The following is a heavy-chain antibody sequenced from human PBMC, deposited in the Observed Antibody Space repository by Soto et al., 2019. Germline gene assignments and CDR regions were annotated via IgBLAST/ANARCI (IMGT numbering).Heavy chain of an antibody. V-gene: IGHV4-59*01. CDR1: GDSINSYY. CDR2: IYHSGST. CDR3: ARQLTTPPLTFDY. D-gene: IGHD4-17*01. J-gene: IGHJ4*02. Sequence: SETLSLTCTVSGDSINSYYWSWIRQPPGKGLEWIGYIYHSGSTNYNPSLKSRVTISVDTSKNQFSLKLSSVTAADTAVYYCARQLTTPPLTFDYWGQGTLVTVSS.